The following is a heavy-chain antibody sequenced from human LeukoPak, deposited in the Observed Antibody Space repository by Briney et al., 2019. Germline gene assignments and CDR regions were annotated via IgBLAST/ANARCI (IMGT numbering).Heavy chain of an antibody. CDR3: ARTRMVRGVPFDY. D-gene: IGHD3-10*01. CDR1: GYTFTSYY. CDR2: INPSGGST. Sequence: ASVKVSCKASGYTFTSYYMHWVRQAPGQGLEWMGIINPSGGSTSYAQKFQGRVTMTRDTSTSTVYMELRSLRSDDTAVYYCARTRMVRGVPFDYWGQGTLVTVSS. J-gene: IGHJ4*02. V-gene: IGHV1-46*01.